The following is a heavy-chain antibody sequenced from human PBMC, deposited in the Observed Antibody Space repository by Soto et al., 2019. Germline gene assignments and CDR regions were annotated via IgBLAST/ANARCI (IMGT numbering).Heavy chain of an antibody. J-gene: IGHJ6*03. Sequence: QVPLVQSGAEVKKPGASVKVSCKASGYTFTSYGISWVRQAPGQGLEWMGWISAYNGNTNYAQKLQGRVTMTTDTSTSTAYMELRSLRSDDTAVYYCARDVGLMWLSHPHYYDYRHVWGKGTTVTVSS. CDR1: GYTFTSYG. V-gene: IGHV1-18*01. CDR3: ARDVGLMWLSHPHYYDYRHV. CDR2: ISAYNGNT. D-gene: IGHD3-22*01.